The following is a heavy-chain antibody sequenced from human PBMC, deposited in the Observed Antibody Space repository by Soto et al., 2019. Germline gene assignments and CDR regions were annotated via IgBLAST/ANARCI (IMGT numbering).Heavy chain of an antibody. CDR2: IKQDGSEK. CDR3: ARVNRGTIFGVVISDYYGMDV. CDR1: GFTFSSYW. Sequence: PGGSLRLSCAASGFTFSSYWMSWVRQAPGKGLEWVANIKQDGSEKYYVDSVKGRFTISRDNAKNSLYLQMNSLRAEDTAVYYCARVNRGTIFGVVISDYYGMDVWGQGTTVTVSS. V-gene: IGHV3-7*03. D-gene: IGHD3-3*01. J-gene: IGHJ6*02.